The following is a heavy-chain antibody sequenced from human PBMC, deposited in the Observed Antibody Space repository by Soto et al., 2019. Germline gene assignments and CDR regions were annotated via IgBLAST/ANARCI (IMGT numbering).Heavy chain of an antibody. CDR3: GRDSGTFHIDY. J-gene: IGHJ4*02. V-gene: IGHV3-7*04. CDR1: GFTFSSHW. Sequence: EVHLVESGGDLVQPGGSLRLSCVASGFTFSSHWMTWVRQAPCKGLEWVANIKEDGSDIYYADFVEGRFTVSRDNAKKSLYMQMNSLRAEDTAVYYCGRDSGTFHIDYWGQGTLVTVSS. D-gene: IGHD1-26*01. CDR2: IKEDGSDI.